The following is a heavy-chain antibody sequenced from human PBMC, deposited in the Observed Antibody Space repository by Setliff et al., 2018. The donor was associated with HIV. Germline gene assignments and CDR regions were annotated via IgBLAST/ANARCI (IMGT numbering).Heavy chain of an antibody. Sequence: LSLTCGVSGYSMSSGYYWGWIRQPPGKGLEWIGNVYHTGSTYYNPSLKSRVAMSVDTSRNQFSLKLTSVTAADTAVYYCARRPIKGYGPFDSWGPGTLVTVSS. CDR2: VYHTGST. D-gene: IGHD2-15*01. J-gene: IGHJ4*02. CDR3: ARRPIKGYGPFDS. CDR1: GYSMSSGYY. V-gene: IGHV4-38-2*01.